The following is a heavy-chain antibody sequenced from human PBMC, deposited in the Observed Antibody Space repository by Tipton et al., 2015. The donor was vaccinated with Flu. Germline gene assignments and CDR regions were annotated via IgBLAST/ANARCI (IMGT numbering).Heavy chain of an antibody. CDR3: AKEGSYNILTNYYNKGVDP. Sequence: TLSLTCTVSGGSISSYTYYWGWFRQSPGTGLEWIGSIYYSGTTYYNPSLKSRVTMSIDTSKNQFSLKVTSVTAADTAVYYCAKEGSYNILTNYYNKGVDPWGQGNLVIVSS. CDR2: IYYSGTT. V-gene: IGHV4-39*07. CDR1: GGSISSYTYY. D-gene: IGHD3-9*01. J-gene: IGHJ5*02.